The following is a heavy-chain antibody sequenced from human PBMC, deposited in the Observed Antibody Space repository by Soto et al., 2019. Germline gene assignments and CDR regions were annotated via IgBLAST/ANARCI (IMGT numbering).Heavy chain of an antibody. V-gene: IGHV1-69*13. J-gene: IGHJ6*02. CDR2: IIPIFGTA. CDR1: GGTFSSYA. CDR3: ARDGSYRYSSSWTTVDYYYGMDV. Sequence: GASVKVSCKASGGTFSSYAISWVRQAPGQGLEWMGGIIPIFGTANYAQKFQGRVTITADESTSTAYMELSSLRSEDTAVYYCARDGSYRYSSSWTTVDYYYGMDVWGQGTTVTVSS. D-gene: IGHD6-13*01.